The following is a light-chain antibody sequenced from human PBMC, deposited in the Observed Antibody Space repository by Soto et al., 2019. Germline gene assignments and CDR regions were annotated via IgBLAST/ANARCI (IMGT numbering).Light chain of an antibody. V-gene: IGLV2-14*01. CDR3: SSYISSSIDYV. CDR2: EVS. CDR1: SSDVGGYNY. J-gene: IGLJ1*01. Sequence: QSVLTQPASLSGSPGQSITISCTGTSSDVGGYNYVSWYQQHPGKAPKLMIYEVSNRPSGVSNRFSGSKSGTTASLTISGLQAEDEADYYCSSYISSSIDYVFGTGTKVTVL.